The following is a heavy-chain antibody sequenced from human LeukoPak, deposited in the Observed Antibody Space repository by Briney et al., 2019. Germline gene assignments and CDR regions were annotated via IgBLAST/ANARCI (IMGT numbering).Heavy chain of an antibody. J-gene: IGHJ4*02. Sequence: SETLSLTCTVSGGSINSYYWSWIRQPPGKGLEWIGYIYYSGSTNYNPSLKSRVTISIDTSETQFSLKLSSVTAADTAVYYCARSELLWFGGVNSGFDYWGQGTLVTVSS. CDR1: GGSINSYY. V-gene: IGHV4-59*01. D-gene: IGHD3-10*01. CDR2: IYYSGST. CDR3: ARSELLWFGGVNSGFDY.